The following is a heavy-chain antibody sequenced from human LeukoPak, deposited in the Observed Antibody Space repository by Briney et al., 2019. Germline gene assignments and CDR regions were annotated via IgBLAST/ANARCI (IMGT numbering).Heavy chain of an antibody. D-gene: IGHD3/OR15-3a*01. Sequence: GGSLRLSCAASGFTFSSYAMHWVRQAPGKGLEWVAVISYDGSNKYYADSVKGRFTISRDNSKNTLYLRMNSLRAEDTAVYYCAWTGSNSKAPFDYWGQGTLVTVSS. J-gene: IGHJ4*02. V-gene: IGHV3-30*04. CDR2: ISYDGSNK. CDR3: AWTGSNSKAPFDY. CDR1: GFTFSSYA.